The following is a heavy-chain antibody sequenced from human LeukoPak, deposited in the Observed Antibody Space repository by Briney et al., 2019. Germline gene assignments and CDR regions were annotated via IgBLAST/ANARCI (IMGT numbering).Heavy chain of an antibody. CDR3: ARREMATIGDFDY. CDR2: IYPGDSDT. Sequence: HGESLKISCKGSGYSFTSNWIGWVRQMPGKGLEWMGIIYPGDSDTRYSPSFQGQVTISADKSISTASLQWSSLQASDTAMYYCARREMATIGDFDYWGQGTLVTVSS. D-gene: IGHD5-24*01. V-gene: IGHV5-51*01. J-gene: IGHJ4*02. CDR1: GYSFTSNW.